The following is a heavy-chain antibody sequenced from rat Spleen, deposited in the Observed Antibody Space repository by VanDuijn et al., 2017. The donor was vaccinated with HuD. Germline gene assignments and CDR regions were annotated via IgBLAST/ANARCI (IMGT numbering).Heavy chain of an antibody. CDR2: IWRGGST. D-gene: IGHD5-1*01. J-gene: IGHJ2*01. V-gene: IGHV2-77*01. CDR3: ARHGGRWFAY. Sequence: QVQMKETGPGLVQTTQTLSVTCTVSGFSLTSYGLHWVRQAPGKGLEWMGIIWRGGSTEYNSALKSRLSISRDTSKNHIFLKMNSLQPEDTGTYYCARHGGRWFAYWGQGVMVTVSS. CDR1: GFSLTSYG.